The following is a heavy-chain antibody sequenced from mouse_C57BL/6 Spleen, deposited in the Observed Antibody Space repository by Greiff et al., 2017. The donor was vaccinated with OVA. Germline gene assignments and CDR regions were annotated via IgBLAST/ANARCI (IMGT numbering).Heavy chain of an antibody. V-gene: IGHV1-55*01. CDR1: GYTFTSYW. Sequence: VQLQQPGAELVKPGASVKMSCKASGYTFTSYWITWVKQRPGQGLEWIGDIYPGSGSTNYNEKFKSKATLTVDTSSSTAYMQLSSLTSEDSAVYYCARGRDTMVTYFDYWGQGTTLTVSS. CDR3: ARGRDTMVTYFDY. D-gene: IGHD2-2*01. J-gene: IGHJ2*01. CDR2: IYPGSGST.